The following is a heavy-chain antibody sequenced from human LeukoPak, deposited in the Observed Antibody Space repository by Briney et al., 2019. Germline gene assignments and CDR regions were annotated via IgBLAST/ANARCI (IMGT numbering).Heavy chain of an antibody. CDR3: AREIIGGLAFDI. CDR2: ISSIGSTI. J-gene: IGHJ3*02. Sequence: GGSLRLSCAASGFTFSSYEMNWVRQAPGKGVEWVSYISSIGSTIYYADSVKGRFTISRDNVKNSLYLQMNSLRAEDTAVYYCAREIIGGLAFDIWGQGTMVTVSS. CDR1: GFTFSSYE. D-gene: IGHD3-10*01. V-gene: IGHV3-48*03.